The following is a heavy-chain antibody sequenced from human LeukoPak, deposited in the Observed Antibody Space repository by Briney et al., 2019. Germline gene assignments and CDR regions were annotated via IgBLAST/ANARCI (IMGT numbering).Heavy chain of an antibody. CDR1: GASMKSHY. J-gene: IGHJ5*02. V-gene: IGHV4-4*07. CDR3: AKVVRGYFDP. CDR2: IYDNGGT. Sequence: PSETLSFTCTVSGASMKSHYWSWLRQSAEKGLEWIGRIYDNGGTDYNPSLQSRVAVFRDMSRNQVLLNLTSVTAADTAVYFCAKVVRGYFDPWGQGISVIVSS. D-gene: IGHD5-18*01.